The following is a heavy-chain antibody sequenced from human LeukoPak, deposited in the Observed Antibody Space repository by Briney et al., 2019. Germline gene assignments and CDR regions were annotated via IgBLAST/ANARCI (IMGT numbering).Heavy chain of an antibody. V-gene: IGHV3-23*01. CDR2: ISGSGGST. CDR3: AKDGSSSWYEHFDY. J-gene: IGHJ4*02. Sequence: GGSLRLSCAASGFTFSSYAMSWVRQAPGKGLEWVSAISGSGGSTYYADSVKGRFTISRDNSKNTLYLQVNSLRAEDTAVYYCAKDGSSSWYEHFDYWGQGTLVTVSS. D-gene: IGHD6-13*01. CDR1: GFTFSSYA.